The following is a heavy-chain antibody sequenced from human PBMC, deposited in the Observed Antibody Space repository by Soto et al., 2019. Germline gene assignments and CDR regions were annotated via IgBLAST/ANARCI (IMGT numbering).Heavy chain of an antibody. CDR2: INHSGST. Sequence: PSETLSLTCAVYGGSFSGYYWSWIRQPPGKGLEWIGEINHSGSTNYNPSLKSRVTISVDTSKNQFSLKLSSVTAADTAVYYCARGSSSWFPYYYYGMDVWGQGTTVTVSS. J-gene: IGHJ6*02. V-gene: IGHV4-34*01. D-gene: IGHD6-13*01. CDR3: ARGSSSWFPYYYYGMDV. CDR1: GGSFSGYY.